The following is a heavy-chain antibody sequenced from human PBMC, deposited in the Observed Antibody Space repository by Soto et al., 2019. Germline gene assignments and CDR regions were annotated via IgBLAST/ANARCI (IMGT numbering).Heavy chain of an antibody. J-gene: IGHJ4*02. CDR3: ARGGLTDYFDY. Sequence: ESGGGVVQPGRSLRLSCAASGFTFSSYGMHWVRQAPGKGLEWVAVIWYDGSNKYYADSVKGRFTISRDNSKNTLYLQMNSLGAEDTAVYYCARGGLTDYFDYWGQGTLVTVSS. CDR1: GFTFSSYG. V-gene: IGHV3-33*01. D-gene: IGHD2-21*02. CDR2: IWYDGSNK.